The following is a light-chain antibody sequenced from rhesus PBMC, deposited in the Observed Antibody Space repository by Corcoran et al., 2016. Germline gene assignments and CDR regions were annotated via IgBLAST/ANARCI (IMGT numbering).Light chain of an antibody. J-gene: IGKJ4*01. Sequence: EIAMTQTPLSLPVTPGEPASISCSSSQSLLHSGGHTYLYWYLQKPGQSPQFLVYEISNRASGAPDRFRGSGLGTNLTLKISRVEAEDVGVYYCMQGIQLPLTFGGGTKVELK. V-gene: IGKV2-90*01. CDR2: EIS. CDR3: MQGIQLPLT. CDR1: QSLLHSGGHTY.